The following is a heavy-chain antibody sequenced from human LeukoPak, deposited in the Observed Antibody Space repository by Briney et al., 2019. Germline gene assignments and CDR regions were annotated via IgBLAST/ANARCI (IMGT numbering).Heavy chain of an antibody. J-gene: IGHJ4*02. CDR1: GFTFSSYA. D-gene: IGHD3-22*01. CDR3: AKYLAWSSGCLAY. V-gene: IGHV3-23*01. CDR2: ISGSGGST. Sequence: GGSLRLSCAASGFTFSSYAMSWVRQARGKGLEWVSAISGSGGSTYYADSVKGRFTISRDNSKNTLYLQMNSLRAEDTAVYYCAKYLAWSSGCLAYWGQGTLVTVSS.